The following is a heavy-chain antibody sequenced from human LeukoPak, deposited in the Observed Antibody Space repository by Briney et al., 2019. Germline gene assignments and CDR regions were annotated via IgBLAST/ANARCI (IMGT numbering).Heavy chain of an antibody. CDR1: GFTFRSFE. CDR3: ARLIRGFTSLP. Sequence: GGSLRLSCVASGFTFRSFEMNWVRQAPGKGLEWISYISGTGSTKYYADSVKGRFTISRDNAKNSLFLQMSGLRVEDTAVYYCARLIRGFTSLPWGQGTLVSVSS. D-gene: IGHD2-8*01. CDR2: ISGTGSTK. V-gene: IGHV3-48*03. J-gene: IGHJ5*02.